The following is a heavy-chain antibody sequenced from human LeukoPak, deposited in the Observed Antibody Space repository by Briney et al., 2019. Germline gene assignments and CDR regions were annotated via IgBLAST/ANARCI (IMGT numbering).Heavy chain of an antibody. D-gene: IGHD5-12*01. V-gene: IGHV3-30*18. CDR3: AKDRNSGYDFDY. Sequence: PGGSLRLSCAASGFTFSSYGMHWVRQAPGKGPEWVAVISYDGSNKYYADSVKGRFTISRDNSKNTLYLQMNSLRAEDTAVYYCAKDRNSGYDFDYWGQGTLVTVSS. CDR2: ISYDGSNK. J-gene: IGHJ4*02. CDR1: GFTFSSYG.